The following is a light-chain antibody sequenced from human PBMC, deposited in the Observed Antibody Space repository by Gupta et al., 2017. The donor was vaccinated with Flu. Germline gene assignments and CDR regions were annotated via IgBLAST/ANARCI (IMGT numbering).Light chain of an antibody. CDR1: DVGGYNY. Sequence: DVGGYNYVSGYRHHPDKAPKLIIFEVNKRPSGVPDRLSGSNSGTTASLTVSVLQAEDEGDYYCSSYAGSTNFAVVFGGGTKLTVL. V-gene: IGLV2-8*01. CDR3: SSYAGSTNFAVV. CDR2: EVN. J-gene: IGLJ2*01.